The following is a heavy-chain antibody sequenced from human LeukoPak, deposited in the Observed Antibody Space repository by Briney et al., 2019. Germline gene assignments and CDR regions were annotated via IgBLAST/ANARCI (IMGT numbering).Heavy chain of an antibody. CDR3: ARTHSGTYYGFDY. V-gene: IGHV4-39*01. CDR2: IYYTGST. J-gene: IGHJ4*02. D-gene: IGHD1-26*01. CDR1: GGSISSSGFY. Sequence: SETLSLTCTVSGGSISSSGFYWGWVRQPPGKGLERIGSIYYTGSTYYNPSLESRVTISVDTSKNQLSLKLRSVTAADTAVHYCARTHSGTYYGFDYWGQGTLVTVSS.